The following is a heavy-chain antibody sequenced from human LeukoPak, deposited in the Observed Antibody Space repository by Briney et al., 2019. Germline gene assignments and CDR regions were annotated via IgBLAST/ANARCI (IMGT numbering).Heavy chain of an antibody. CDR1: GFTFSSYA. CDR2: ISYDGSNK. CDR3: ARGRQWFGELLVY. D-gene: IGHD3-10*01. V-gene: IGHV3-30*04. J-gene: IGHJ4*02. Sequence: GGSLRLSCAASGFTFSSYAMHWVRQAPGKGLEWVAVISYDGSNKYYADSVKGRFTISRDNSKNTLYLQMNSLRAEDTAVYYCARGRQWFGELLVYWGQGTLVTVSS.